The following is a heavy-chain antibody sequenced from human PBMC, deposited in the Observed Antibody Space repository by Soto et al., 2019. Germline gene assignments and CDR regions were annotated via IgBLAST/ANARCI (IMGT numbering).Heavy chain of an antibody. CDR3: AGGRRGSHQDY. CDR1: GGTFSSYT. V-gene: IGHV1-69*02. CDR2: IIPILGIA. Sequence: QVQLVQSGAEVKKPGSSVKVSCKASGGTFSSYTISWVRQAPGQGLEWMGRIIPILGIANYAQKFQGRVTXTXXKSRSTAYMELSSLRSEDTAVHYCAGGRRGSHQDYWGQGTLVTVSS. D-gene: IGHD3-16*01. J-gene: IGHJ4*02.